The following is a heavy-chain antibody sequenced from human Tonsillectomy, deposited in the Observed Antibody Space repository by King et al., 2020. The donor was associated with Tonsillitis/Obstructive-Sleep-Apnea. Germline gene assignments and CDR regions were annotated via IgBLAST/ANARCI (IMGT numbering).Heavy chain of an antibody. D-gene: IGHD3-22*01. CDR3: ARVIGITMIVAPRIRFDP. V-gene: IGHV4-59*01. J-gene: IGHJ5*02. CDR2: IYYSGST. CDR1: GGSISSYS. Sequence: QLQESGPGLVKPSETLSLTCSVSGGSISSYSCSWIRQPPGKGLELIGYIYYSGSTNYNPPLKSRVTISVDTSKNQFSLQLSSVTAADTAVYYCARVIGITMIVAPRIRFDPWGQGTLVTVSS.